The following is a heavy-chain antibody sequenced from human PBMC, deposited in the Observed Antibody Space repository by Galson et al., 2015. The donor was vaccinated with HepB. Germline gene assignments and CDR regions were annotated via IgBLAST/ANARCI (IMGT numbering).Heavy chain of an antibody. CDR1: GYTSTGYY. D-gene: IGHD2-21*02. V-gene: IGHV1-2*06. CDR3: ARAYCGGDSNCYWYFDL. Sequence: SVKVSCKASGYTSTGYYMHWVRQAPGQGLEWMGRINPNSGDTNYAQKFQGRVTMTRDTSISTAYMELSRLRSDDTAVYYCARAYCGGDSNCYWYFDLWGRGTLVTVSS. CDR2: INPNSGDT. J-gene: IGHJ2*01.